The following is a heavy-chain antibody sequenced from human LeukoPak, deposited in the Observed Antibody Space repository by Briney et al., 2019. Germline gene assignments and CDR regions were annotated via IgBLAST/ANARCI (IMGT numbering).Heavy chain of an antibody. Sequence: PSETLSLTCAVSGYFICSGHAWGWLGHTPGKGLGGIGSIYDGGSTYYKPSLKSRVTISVDPSKNQFSLKMSSVTAADTAVYYCARLLTGDAFDIWGQGTMVTVSS. V-gene: IGHV4-38-2*01. D-gene: IGHD7-27*01. CDR3: ARLLTGDAFDI. J-gene: IGHJ3*02. CDR2: IYDGGST. CDR1: GYFICSGHA.